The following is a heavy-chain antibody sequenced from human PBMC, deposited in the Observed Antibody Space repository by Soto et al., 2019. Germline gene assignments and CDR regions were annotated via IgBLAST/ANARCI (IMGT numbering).Heavy chain of an antibody. J-gene: IGHJ6*01. CDR3: AKVIVARGGMDV. V-gene: IGHV3-23*01. CDR2: ISGSGITT. CDR1: GFTFSSYA. D-gene: IGHD6-6*01. Sequence: EVQLLDSGGGLVQPGGSLRLSCAASGFTFSSYAMSWVRQAPGKGLEWVSAISGSGITTYYADSVKGRFTISRDNSKNTVYLQMNSLRAEDTAIYYCAKVIVARGGMDVWGRGTTVTVSS.